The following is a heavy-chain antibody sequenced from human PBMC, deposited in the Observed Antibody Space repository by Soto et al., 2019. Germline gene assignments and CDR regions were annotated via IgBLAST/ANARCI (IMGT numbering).Heavy chain of an antibody. J-gene: IGHJ4*02. V-gene: IGHV3-21*06. CDR2: ISSTTNYI. CDR1: VFTFTRYS. CDR3: ARESEDFISNFED. Sequence: PGGSLRLSCAASVFTFTRYSMNCVRQSPGKWLEWVSSISSTTNYIYYGDSMKGRFTISRDNAKNSLYLEMNSLRAEDTAVYYCARESEDFISNFEDWGQGTLVTGSS.